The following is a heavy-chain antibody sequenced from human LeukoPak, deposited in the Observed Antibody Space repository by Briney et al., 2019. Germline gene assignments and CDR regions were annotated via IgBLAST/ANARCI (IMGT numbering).Heavy chain of an antibody. J-gene: IGHJ4*02. CDR2: IKQDGSEK. CDR3: VRDSYSNYFDY. V-gene: IGHV3-7*01. CDR1: GFTFSSYW. D-gene: IGHD4-11*01. Sequence: GGSLRLSCAASGFTFSSYWMRWVRQAPGKGLEWVANIKQDGSEKNYVDSVKGRFTISRDNAKNSLYLQMNSLRAEDTAVYYCVRDSYSNYFDYWGQGTLVTVSS.